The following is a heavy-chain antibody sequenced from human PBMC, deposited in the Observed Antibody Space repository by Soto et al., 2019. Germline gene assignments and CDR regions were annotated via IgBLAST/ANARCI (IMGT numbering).Heavy chain of an antibody. J-gene: IGHJ4*02. CDR3: ARVVRGYSQGYFDY. D-gene: IGHD5-18*01. CDR1: GGSISSSSYY. V-gene: IGHV4-39*07. CDR2: IYYSGST. Sequence: QLQLQESGPGLVKPSETLSLTCTVSGGSISSSSYYWGWIRQPPGKGLEWIGSIYYSGSTNYNPSLKSRVTISVDTSKNQFSLKLSSVTAADTAVYYCARVVRGYSQGYFDYWGQGTLVTVSS.